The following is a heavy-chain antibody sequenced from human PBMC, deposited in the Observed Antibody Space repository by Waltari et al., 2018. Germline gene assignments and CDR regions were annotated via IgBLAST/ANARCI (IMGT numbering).Heavy chain of an antibody. CDR2: ISSTSSYT. V-gene: IGHV3-21*02. CDR3: ATGGWGFFLDH. Sequence: EVQLVESGGGLVKPGGSLRLSCEASGFTFSSYNMNWGRQAPGRGLEWVSSISSTSSYTHQADSVKGRFTISRDNAKNSLYLQMNSLRAEDTAMYYCATGGWGFFLDHWGQGALVTVSS. J-gene: IGHJ4*02. D-gene: IGHD7-27*01. CDR1: GFTFSSYN.